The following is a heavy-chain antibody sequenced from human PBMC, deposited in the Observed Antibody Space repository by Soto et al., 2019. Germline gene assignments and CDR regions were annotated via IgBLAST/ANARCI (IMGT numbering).Heavy chain of an antibody. CDR3: ARDVGEYSSPMDY. Sequence: QVQLVQSGAEVRKPGASVKVSCKTSGYTFFSYGISWVRQAPGQGLEWVGWVSAYNGNTWYGPEPQDRVTLTRDTSTSTAHMELMSLRSDDTAVYYCARDVGEYSSPMDYWGQGTLVTVSS. CDR1: GYTFFSYG. V-gene: IGHV1-18*01. J-gene: IGHJ4*02. D-gene: IGHD6-6*01. CDR2: VSAYNGNT.